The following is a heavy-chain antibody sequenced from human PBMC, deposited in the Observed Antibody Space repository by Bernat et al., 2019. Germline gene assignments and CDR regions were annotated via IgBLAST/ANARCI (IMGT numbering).Heavy chain of an antibody. V-gene: IGHV3-30-3*01. CDR1: GFTFSSYA. D-gene: IGHD3-16*02. J-gene: IGHJ6*02. CDR2: ISYDGSNK. Sequence: VQLVESGGGVVQPGRSLRLSCAASGFTFSSYAMHWVRQAPGKGLEWVAVISYDGSNKYYADSVKGRITISRDNSKNTLYLQMNSLRAEDKAVYYCARDRSLPLVWGSYRQDYYYYYGMDVWGQGTTVTVSS. CDR3: ARDRSLPLVWGSYRQDYYYYYGMDV.